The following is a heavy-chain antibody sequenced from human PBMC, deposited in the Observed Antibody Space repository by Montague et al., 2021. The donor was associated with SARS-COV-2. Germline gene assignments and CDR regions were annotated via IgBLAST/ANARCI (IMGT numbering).Heavy chain of an antibody. V-gene: IGHV4-59*01. J-gene: IGHJ5*02. CDR1: GGSISSYY. CDR3: AGIIAGRPFGWFDP. Sequence: SETLSLTCTVSGGSISSYYWTWVRQPPGKGLEWIGYISYSGFSNQNPPLRGRVTISLDTSTYQFSLKLTSVTAADTAVYYCAGIIAGRPFGWFDPWGQGTLVTVSS. CDR2: ISYSGFS. D-gene: IGHD6-13*01.